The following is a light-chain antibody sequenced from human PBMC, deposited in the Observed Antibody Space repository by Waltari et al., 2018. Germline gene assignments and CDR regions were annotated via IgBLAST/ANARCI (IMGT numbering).Light chain of an antibody. CDR1: PSVSSN. J-gene: IGKJ4*01. CDR3: QQYNDWPLT. CDR2: DAS. Sequence: EIVLTQSPGILSLSPGERAVLSCRASPSVSSNYLAWYQQKPGQAPRLLIYDASTRATGVPPRFSGSGSGTEFTLTISSLQSEDFAVYSCQQYNDWPLTFGGGTKVEIK. V-gene: IGKV3-15*01.